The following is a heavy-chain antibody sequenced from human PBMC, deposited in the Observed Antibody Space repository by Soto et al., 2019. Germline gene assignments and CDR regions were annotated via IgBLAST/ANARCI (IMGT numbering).Heavy chain of an antibody. Sequence: PSETLSLTCAVYGGSFSGYYWSWIRQPPGKGLEWIGEINHSGSTNYNPSLKSRVTISVDTSKNQFSLKLSSVTAADTAVYYCARGRRMVRGVIIRRFDPWGQGTLVTVSS. CDR3: ARGRRMVRGVIIRRFDP. V-gene: IGHV4-34*01. CDR2: INHSGST. J-gene: IGHJ5*02. CDR1: GGSFSGYY. D-gene: IGHD3-10*01.